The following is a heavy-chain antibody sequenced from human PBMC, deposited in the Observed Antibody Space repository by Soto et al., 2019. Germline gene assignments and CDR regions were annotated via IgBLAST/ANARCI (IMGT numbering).Heavy chain of an antibody. V-gene: IGHV3-64D*06. D-gene: IGHD3-22*01. Sequence: GGSLRLSCSASGFTFSSYSIHWVRQAPGKGLEYVSSIGTNGGSTFYADSVKGRFTISRDNSKNTLYLQMNSLRDEDTAEYYCVKDAIVRAHGAFDIWGQGTMVTVSS. CDR1: GFTFSSYS. J-gene: IGHJ3*02. CDR3: VKDAIVRAHGAFDI. CDR2: IGTNGGST.